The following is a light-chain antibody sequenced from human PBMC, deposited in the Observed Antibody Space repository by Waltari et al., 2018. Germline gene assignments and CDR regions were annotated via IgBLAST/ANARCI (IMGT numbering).Light chain of an antibody. CDR2: DVT. CDR1: SSDVGNYNY. CDR3: SSTSSSGLYFV. J-gene: IGLJ1*01. Sequence: QSALTQPASVSGSPGQSITISCTGTSSDVGNYNYVSWYQQHPGKAPKLMIYDVTKRPSGVSNRFSGSKSGNTASLTISGLQAEDEADFYCSSTSSSGLYFVFGTGTRLTVL. V-gene: IGLV2-14*01.